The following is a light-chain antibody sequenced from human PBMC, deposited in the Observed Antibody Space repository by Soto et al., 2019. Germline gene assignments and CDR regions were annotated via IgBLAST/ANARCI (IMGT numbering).Light chain of an antibody. V-gene: IGLV2-14*01. CDR1: SSDIGNYDF. CDR2: EVS. Sequence: QSVLTQPSSLSVSPGQSITISFTGTSSDIGNYDFVSWYQQVPGTAPKAMIYEVSSRPSGVSNRFSGSKSGNTASLTISGLQAEDEAYYYCSSYTTSTSFILFGGGTKVTVL. J-gene: IGLJ2*01. CDR3: SSYTTSTSFIL.